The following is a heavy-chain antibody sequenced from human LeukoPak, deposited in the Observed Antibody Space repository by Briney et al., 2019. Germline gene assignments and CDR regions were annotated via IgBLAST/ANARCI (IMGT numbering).Heavy chain of an antibody. CDR2: LNEDGGYT. D-gene: IGHD3-10*02. CDR3: VRDLHYYVAMDV. V-gene: IGHV3-23*01. Sequence: HSGGSLRLSCAASGFTFNIYAMSWVRQAPGKGLAWVSGLNEDGGYTYYADSVKGRFTISRDNSENTLYLQMSSLRAEDTAIYYCVRDLHYYVAMDVWGQGTTVTVSS. CDR1: GFTFNIYA. J-gene: IGHJ6*02.